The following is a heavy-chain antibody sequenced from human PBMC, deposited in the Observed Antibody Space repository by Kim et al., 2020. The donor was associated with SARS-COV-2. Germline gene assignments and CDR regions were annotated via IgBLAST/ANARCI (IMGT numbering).Heavy chain of an antibody. D-gene: IGHD3-10*01. V-gene: IGHV3-48*02. J-gene: IGHJ4*02. CDR1: GFTFSSYS. CDR3: ARTPPSNYYGSGSSDY. CDR2: ISSSSSTI. Sequence: GGSLRLSCAASGFTFSSYSMNWVRQAPGKGLEWVSYISSSSSTIYYADSVKGRFTISRDNAKNSLYLQMNSLRDEDTAVYYCARTPPSNYYGSGSSDYWGQGTLVTVSS.